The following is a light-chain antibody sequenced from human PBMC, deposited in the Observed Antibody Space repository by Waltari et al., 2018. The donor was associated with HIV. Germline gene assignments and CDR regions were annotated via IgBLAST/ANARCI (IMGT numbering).Light chain of an antibody. CDR1: SSNIGAGHD. V-gene: IGLV1-40*01. J-gene: IGLJ2*01. CDR2: DNN. Sequence: QSVLTQPPSVSGAPGQRVTISCTGSSSNIGAGHDVHWYQQLPGTAPKLLIYDNNNRPSGVPDRFSGAKSGNTASLTISGLQAEDESDYYCTSYTSSSTLVVFGGGTNLTVL. CDR3: TSYTSSSTLVV.